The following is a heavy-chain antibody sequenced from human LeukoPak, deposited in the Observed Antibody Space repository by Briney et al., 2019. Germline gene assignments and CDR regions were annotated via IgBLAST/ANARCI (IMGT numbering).Heavy chain of an antibody. D-gene: IGHD2-15*01. CDR3: ARESRSVNYFYYMDV. Sequence: SETLSLTCTVSGGSISSSSFYWGWIRQPPGKGLEWLGSIHYIGSTSYNPSLQSRVTISVDTSRNLFSLKLTSVTAADTAVYFCARESRSVNYFYYMDVWGKGTTVTVSS. V-gene: IGHV4-39*07. CDR1: GGSISSSSFY. CDR2: IHYIGST. J-gene: IGHJ6*03.